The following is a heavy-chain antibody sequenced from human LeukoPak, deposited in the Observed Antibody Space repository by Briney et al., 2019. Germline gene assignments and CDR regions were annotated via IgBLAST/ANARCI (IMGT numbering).Heavy chain of an antibody. Sequence: ASVKVSCKASGGTFSSYAISWVRQAPGQGLEWMGGIIPIFGTANYAQKFQGRVTITADKSTSTAYMELSSLRSEDTAVYYCARDRTTMREDAFDIWGQGTMVTVSS. D-gene: IGHD3-22*01. CDR3: ARDRTTMREDAFDI. CDR2: IIPIFGTA. V-gene: IGHV1-69*06. J-gene: IGHJ3*02. CDR1: GGTFSSYA.